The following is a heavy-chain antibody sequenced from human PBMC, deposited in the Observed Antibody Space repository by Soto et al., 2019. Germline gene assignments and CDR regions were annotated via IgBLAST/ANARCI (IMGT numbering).Heavy chain of an antibody. V-gene: IGHV4-30-4*01. CDR2: IYYSGST. Sequence: TLSLTCTVSGGSISSGDYYWSWIRQPPGKGLEWIGYIYYSGSTYYNPSLKSRVTISVDTSKNQFSLKLSSVTAADTAVYYCARDPFDYYGSGSNWGQGTLVTVSS. CDR1: GGSISSGDYY. J-gene: IGHJ4*02. CDR3: ARDPFDYYGSGSN. D-gene: IGHD3-10*01.